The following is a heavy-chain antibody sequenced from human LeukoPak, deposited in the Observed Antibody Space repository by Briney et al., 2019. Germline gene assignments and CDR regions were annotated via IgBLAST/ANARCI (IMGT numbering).Heavy chain of an antibody. D-gene: IGHD2-21*02. V-gene: IGHV3-23*01. Sequence: PGGYLTLYCAASGFTFRSYAMSWVPQAPGRGLEWVSGISGSAGSTYYAVSVKGRFTISRDNSKNTMYLQMNSLRAEDTAVYSCAKDVCYSGYLSNWGQGTLVTVSS. CDR2: ISGSAGST. CDR3: AKDVCYSGYLSN. CDR1: GFTFRSYA. J-gene: IGHJ4*02.